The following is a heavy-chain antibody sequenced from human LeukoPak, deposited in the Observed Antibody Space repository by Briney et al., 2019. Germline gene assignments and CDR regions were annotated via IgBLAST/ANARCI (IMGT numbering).Heavy chain of an antibody. D-gene: IGHD6-13*01. J-gene: IGHJ4*02. Sequence: SVTVSLTCTVSVGSISSYYWSWIRQPAGKGLEWIGRIYTSWSNSYNPALKSRVTMSVDTSKKQFSLKLSSVTAADTAVYYCARDTISWHFDYWGQGTLVTLSS. CDR1: VGSISSYY. V-gene: IGHV4-4*07. CDR3: ARDTISWHFDY. CDR2: IYTSWSN.